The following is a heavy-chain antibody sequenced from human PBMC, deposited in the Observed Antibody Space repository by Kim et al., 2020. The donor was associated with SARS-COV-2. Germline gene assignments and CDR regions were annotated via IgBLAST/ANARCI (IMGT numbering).Heavy chain of an antibody. CDR2: IYYSGST. CDR3: ARLKAKEIIAVAGVDSGSDFAFDI. J-gene: IGHJ3*02. Sequence: SETLSLTCTVSGGSISSSSYYWGWIRQPPGKGLEWIGSIYYSGSTYYNPSLKSRVTISVDTSKNQFSLKLSSVTAADTAVYYCARLKAKEIIAVAGVDSGSDFAFDIWGQGTMVTVSS. CDR1: GGSISSSSYY. D-gene: IGHD6-19*01. V-gene: IGHV4-39*01.